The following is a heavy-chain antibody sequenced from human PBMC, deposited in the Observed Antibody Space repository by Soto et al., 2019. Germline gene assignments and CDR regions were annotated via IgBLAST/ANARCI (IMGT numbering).Heavy chain of an antibody. D-gene: IGHD6-25*01. V-gene: IGHV3-30*18. CDR2: ISADGSNK. J-gene: IGHJ6*02. Sequence: GGSLRLSCAASGFSFSAYDMHWVRQAPGKGLEWVAVISADGSNKYYGDSAKGRFTISRDNSKNTLSLQMNSLRAEDTAVYYCAKSDSIAARLYGMDVWGQGTTVTVSS. CDR3: AKSDSIAARLYGMDV. CDR1: GFSFSAYD.